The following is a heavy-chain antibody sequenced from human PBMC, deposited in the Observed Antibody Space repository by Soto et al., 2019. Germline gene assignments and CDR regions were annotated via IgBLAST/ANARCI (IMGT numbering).Heavy chain of an antibody. CDR1: GYSFTSYW. D-gene: IGHD6-19*01. J-gene: IGHJ4*02. CDR2: IYPGDSDT. Sequence: PGESLKISCKGSGYSFTSYWIGWVRQMPGKGLEWMGIIYPGDSDTRYSPSFQGQVTISADKSISTAYLQWSSLKASDTAMYYCAFFIRWRAVARFLYSCQAPLVSVS. V-gene: IGHV5-51*01. CDR3: AFFIRWRAVARFLY.